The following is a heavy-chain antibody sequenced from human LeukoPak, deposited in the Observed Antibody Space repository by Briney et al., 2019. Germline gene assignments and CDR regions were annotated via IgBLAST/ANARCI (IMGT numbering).Heavy chain of an antibody. Sequence: GASLKISCTGSGYSFTSYRIGWVRHMPGKGLEWMGIIYPGDSDTRYSPSFQGQVTISADKSISTAYLQWSSLKASDTAMYFCARRIAAAGKPYYYYGMDVWGQGTTVTVSS. CDR1: GYSFTSYR. D-gene: IGHD6-13*01. CDR2: IYPGDSDT. J-gene: IGHJ6*02. V-gene: IGHV5-51*01. CDR3: ARRIAAAGKPYYYYGMDV.